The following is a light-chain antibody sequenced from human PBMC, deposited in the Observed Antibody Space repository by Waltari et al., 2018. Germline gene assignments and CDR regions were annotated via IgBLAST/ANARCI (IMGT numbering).Light chain of an antibody. J-gene: IGLJ2*01. V-gene: IGLV2-14*03. CDR2: DVN. CDR1: SSYVGSYKY. Sequence: QSALTQPASVSGPPGQPPTISCPGTSSYVGSYKYVSCYQQHPGKAPKLIIYDVNKRPSGVSNRFSGSKSANSASLTISGLQAEDEADYYCNSFTLGTALLVFGGGTKLTVL. CDR3: NSFTLGTALLV.